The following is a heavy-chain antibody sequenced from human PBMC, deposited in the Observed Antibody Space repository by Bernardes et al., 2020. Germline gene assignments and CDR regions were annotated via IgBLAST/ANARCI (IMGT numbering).Heavy chain of an antibody. CDR2: IYYSGST. D-gene: IGHD2-2*01. Sequence: SETLSLTCTVSGGSISSYYWSWIRQPPGKGLEWIGYIYYSGSTNYNPSLKSRVTISVDTSKNQFSLKLSSVTAADTAVYYCARGVVPAAMFIRGWFDPWGQGTLVTVSS. CDR3: ARGVVPAAMFIRGWFDP. CDR1: GGSISSYY. V-gene: IGHV4-59*01. J-gene: IGHJ5*02.